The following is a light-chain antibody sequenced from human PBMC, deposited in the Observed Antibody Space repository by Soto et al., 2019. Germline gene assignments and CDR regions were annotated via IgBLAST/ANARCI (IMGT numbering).Light chain of an antibody. Sequence: EIVMTQSPATLSVSPGEGATLSCRASQSVGSDLAWYQQKPGQAPRLLIYGASTRATGFPATFSGSGSGTEFTLTISSLQSEDFAVYYCQQYNKWPLTFGQGTKVEIK. CDR1: QSVGSD. V-gene: IGKV3-15*01. CDR2: GAS. J-gene: IGKJ1*01. CDR3: QQYNKWPLT.